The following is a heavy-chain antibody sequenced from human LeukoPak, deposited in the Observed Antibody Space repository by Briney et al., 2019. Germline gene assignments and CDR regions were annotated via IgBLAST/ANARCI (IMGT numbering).Heavy chain of an antibody. D-gene: IGHD6-6*01. CDR2: IGDSGGST. V-gene: IGHV3-23*01. Sequence: GGSLRLSCAASGFTFSNYAMSWVRQAPGKGLEWVSAIGDSGGSTYYADSVKGRFTISRDNSKNTLYLQMNSLRAEDTAIYYCAKRVEYSSSSGGYFDYWGQGTLVTVSS. CDR3: AKRVEYSSSSGGYFDY. J-gene: IGHJ4*02. CDR1: GFTFSNYA.